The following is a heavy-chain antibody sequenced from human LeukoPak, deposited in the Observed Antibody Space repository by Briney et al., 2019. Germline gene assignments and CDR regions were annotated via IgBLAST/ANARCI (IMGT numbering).Heavy chain of an antibody. CDR1: GHTLTQLS. CDR3: ATAAYGSGTFHLNYYYGMDG. D-gene: IGHD3-10*01. J-gene: IGHJ6*04. Sequence: ASVKVSCKVSGHTLTQLSMHWVRQAPGKGREWMGGFDPEDGETIYAQKFKGRVTMSEDTSTDTAYMELSSLRSEDTAVYYCATAAYGSGTFHLNYYYGMDGGGKGTTVTVS. V-gene: IGHV1-24*01. CDR2: FDPEDGET.